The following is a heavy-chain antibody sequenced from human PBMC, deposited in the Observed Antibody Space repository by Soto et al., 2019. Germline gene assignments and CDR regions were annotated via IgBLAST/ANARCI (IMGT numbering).Heavy chain of an antibody. Sequence: EVQLLESGGGLVQPGGSLRLSCAASGFTFSSYAMSWVRQAPGKGLEWVSVISGSGGSTYYADSVKGRFTISRDNSKNTLYLQMNSLRAEDTAVYYCAKWGYDYVWGSYSWGQGTLVTVAS. CDR1: GFTFSSYA. V-gene: IGHV3-23*01. CDR3: AKWGYDYVWGSYS. J-gene: IGHJ4*02. CDR2: ISGSGGST. D-gene: IGHD3-16*01.